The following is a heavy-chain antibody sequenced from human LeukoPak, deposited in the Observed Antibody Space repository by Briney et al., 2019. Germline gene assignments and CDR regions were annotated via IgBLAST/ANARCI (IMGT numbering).Heavy chain of an antibody. J-gene: IGHJ4*02. D-gene: IGHD3-9*01. V-gene: IGHV3-48*03. CDR3: ARDRDILTGYDSFDY. CDR2: ISSSGMTI. Sequence: PGGSLRLSCAASGFTFSSYWMTWVRQAPGKGLEWVSFISSSGMTIYYADVVKGRFTISRDNAKNSVFLQMNSLRVEDTAVYYCARDRDILTGYDSFDYWGQGTPVTVSS. CDR1: GFTFSSYW.